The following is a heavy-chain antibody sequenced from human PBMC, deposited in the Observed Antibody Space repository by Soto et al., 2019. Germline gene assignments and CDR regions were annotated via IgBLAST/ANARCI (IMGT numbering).Heavy chain of an antibody. CDR1: GFSLSNARMG. Sequence: QVTLKESGPVLVKPTENLTLTCTVSGFSLSNARMGVSWIRQPPGKALEWLAHIFSNDEKSYSTSLKSRLTISKDTSKSQVVLTMTNMDPVDTATYYCARIRIVGATGGAHFDYWGQGTLVTVSS. CDR3: ARIRIVGATGGAHFDY. CDR2: IFSNDEK. V-gene: IGHV2-26*01. D-gene: IGHD1-26*01. J-gene: IGHJ4*02.